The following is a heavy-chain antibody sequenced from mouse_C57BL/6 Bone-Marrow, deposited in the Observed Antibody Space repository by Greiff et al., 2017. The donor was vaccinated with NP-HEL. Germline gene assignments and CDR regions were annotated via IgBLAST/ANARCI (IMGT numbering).Heavy chain of an antibody. CDR2: IDPSDSYT. CDR1: GYTFTSYW. CDR3: GGYDYGGGAFAY. J-gene: IGHJ3*01. V-gene: IGHV1-59*01. D-gene: IGHD2-4*01. Sequence: QVQLQQPGAELVRPGTSVKLSCKASGYTFTSYWMHWVKQRPGQGLEWIGVIDPSDSYTNYNQKFKGKATVTVDTSSSTAYMQLSSLTSEDSAVYYCGGYDYGGGAFAYWGQGTLVTVSA.